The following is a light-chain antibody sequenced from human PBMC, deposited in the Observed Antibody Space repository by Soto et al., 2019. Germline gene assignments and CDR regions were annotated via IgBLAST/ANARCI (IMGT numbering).Light chain of an antibody. CDR1: QSVPSTY. V-gene: IGKV3-20*01. J-gene: IGKJ1*01. CDR2: GTS. CDR3: HQFGNSPWT. Sequence: VLSQSPGRLSLSPGERATLSCRASQSVPSTYFAWYQQKSGQPPRLLISGTSNRATGIPDRFSGSGSGRDFTLTISRLEQEDFAVYFCHQFGNSPWTFGQGTKV.